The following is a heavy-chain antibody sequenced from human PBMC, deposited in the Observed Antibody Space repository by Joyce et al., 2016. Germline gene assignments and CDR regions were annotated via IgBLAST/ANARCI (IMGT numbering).Heavy chain of an antibody. CDR3: ARVNDGSGSLDYYIYNLDV. Sequence: VHLQQWAAGLLKPSETLSLTCGVSGGSFTGYYWRWIRQPPGKGLEWIGEINHRGNTYYNPSLQSRVTMSVDTSKKQISLNMRSVTAADTAVYYCARVNDGSGSLDYYIYNLDVWGQGITVTVSS. J-gene: IGHJ6*02. CDR1: GGSFTGYY. V-gene: IGHV4-34*02. D-gene: IGHD3-10*01. CDR2: INHRGNT.